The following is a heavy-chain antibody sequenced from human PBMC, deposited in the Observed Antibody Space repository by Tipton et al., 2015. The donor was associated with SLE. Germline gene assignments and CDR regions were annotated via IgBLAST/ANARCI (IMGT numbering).Heavy chain of an antibody. V-gene: IGHV1-18*01. J-gene: IGHJ3*02. Sequence: QVQLVQSGAEVKKPGATVKVSCKASGYTFTSYGISWVRQAPGQGLEWMGWISAYNGNTHYAQKLQGRVTMTTDTSTSAAYMELRSLRSDDTAVYYCARDYYDSSGDYPDAFDIWGQGTMVTVSS. CDR2: ISAYNGNT. CDR3: ARDYYDSSGDYPDAFDI. CDR1: GYTFTSYG. D-gene: IGHD3-22*01.